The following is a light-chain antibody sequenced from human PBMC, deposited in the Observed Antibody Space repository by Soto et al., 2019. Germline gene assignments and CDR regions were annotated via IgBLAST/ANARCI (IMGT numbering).Light chain of an antibody. J-gene: IGLJ3*02. V-gene: IGLV1-36*01. CDR1: TSNIGKNT. CDR2: YDD. CDR3: GAWDDSLNGGV. Sequence: QSVLTQPPSVSEGPGQRVTISCSGSTSNIGKNTVNWYQQLPGEAPELFIYYDDLLASGVSDRFSGSKSGTSASLAISGLQSEDEADYYCGAWDDSLNGGVFGGGTKLTVL.